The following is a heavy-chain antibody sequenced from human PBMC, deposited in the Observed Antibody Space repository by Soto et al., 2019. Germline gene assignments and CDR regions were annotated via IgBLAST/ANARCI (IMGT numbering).Heavy chain of an antibody. D-gene: IGHD6-6*01. Sequence: GGSLRLSCAASGFTFSSYAMSWVRQAPGKGLEWVSAISGSGGSTYYADSVKGRFTISRDNSKNTLYLQMNSLRAEDTAVYYCAKGSPKEPGFYSSSSGDYWGQGTLVTVSS. V-gene: IGHV3-23*01. CDR1: GFTFSSYA. CDR3: AKGSPKEPGFYSSSSGDY. J-gene: IGHJ4*02. CDR2: ISGSGGST.